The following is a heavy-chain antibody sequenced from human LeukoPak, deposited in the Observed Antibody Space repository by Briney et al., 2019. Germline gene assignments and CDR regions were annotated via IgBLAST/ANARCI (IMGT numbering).Heavy chain of an antibody. CDR3: AKPHYFGSGSPDY. J-gene: IGHJ4*02. D-gene: IGHD3-10*01. V-gene: IGHV3-23*01. Sequence: GGSLRLSCAASGFTFSSFALSWVRQAPGKGLEWVSAISDSDGSTYYSNSVKGRFTISRDNSRNTLYLLMNSLRAGDTAIYYCAKPHYFGSGSPDYWGQGTLVTVSS. CDR2: ISDSDGST. CDR1: GFTFSSFA.